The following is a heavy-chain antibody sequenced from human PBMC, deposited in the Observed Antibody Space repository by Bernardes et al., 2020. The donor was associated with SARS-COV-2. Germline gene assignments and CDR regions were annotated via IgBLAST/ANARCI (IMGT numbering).Heavy chain of an antibody. CDR2: ISYDGNNK. V-gene: IGHV3-30-3*01. CDR3: ARKTGHDYGMDV. J-gene: IGHJ6*02. Sequence: GGSLRLSCAASEFTFSNYAMHWVRQAPGKGLEWVAVISYDGNNKYYADSVKGRFTISRDNSKNTLYLQMNSLRAEDTAVYYCARKTGHDYGMDVWGQGTTVAVSS. CDR1: EFTFSNYA. D-gene: IGHD3-10*01.